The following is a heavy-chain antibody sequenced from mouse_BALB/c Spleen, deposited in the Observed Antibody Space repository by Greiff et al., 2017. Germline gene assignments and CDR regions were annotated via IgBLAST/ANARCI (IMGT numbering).Heavy chain of an antibody. Sequence: VQLQQSGAELMKPGASVKISCKATGYTFSSYWIEWVKQRPGHGLEWIGEILPGSGSTNYNEKFKGKATFTADTSSNTAYMQLSSLTSEDSAVYFCATGGDAMDYWGQGTSVTVSS. CDR3: ATGGDAMDY. CDR1: GYTFSSYW. CDR2: ILPGSGST. J-gene: IGHJ4*01. V-gene: IGHV1-9*01.